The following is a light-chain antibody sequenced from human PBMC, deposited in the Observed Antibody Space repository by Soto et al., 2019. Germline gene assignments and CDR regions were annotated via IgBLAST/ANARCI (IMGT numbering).Light chain of an antibody. V-gene: IGLV2-14*01. CDR2: EVS. Sequence: QSVLTQPASVSGSPGQSITISCTGTSSDVGGYKYVSWYQQDPGKAPKLMIYEVSNRPSGVSNRFSGSKSGNTASLTISGLQAADEADYYCSSYTSSSSQVFGGGTKLTVL. J-gene: IGLJ3*02. CDR1: SSDVGGYKY. CDR3: SSYTSSSSQV.